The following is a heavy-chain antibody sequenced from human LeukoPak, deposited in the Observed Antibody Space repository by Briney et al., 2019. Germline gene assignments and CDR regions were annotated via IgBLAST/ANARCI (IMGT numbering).Heavy chain of an antibody. Sequence: GASVKVSCKASGYTFTGYYMHWVRQAPGQGLEWMGWINPNSGGTNYAQKFQGRVTMTRDTSISTAYMELSRLRSDDTAVYYCARGGRWLHPSRRYFDLWGRGTLVTVSS. J-gene: IGHJ2*01. D-gene: IGHD5-24*01. CDR2: INPNSGGT. V-gene: IGHV1-2*02. CDR3: ARGGRWLHPSRRYFDL. CDR1: GYTFTGYY.